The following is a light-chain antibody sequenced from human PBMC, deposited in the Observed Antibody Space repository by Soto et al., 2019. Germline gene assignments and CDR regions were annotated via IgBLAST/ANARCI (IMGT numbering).Light chain of an antibody. CDR2: DAS. Sequence: DIQMSQYPSTLSASVGHRLTINCGDSQNIETGLAWCQQKPGKAPNLLIYDASTLESGVSSRFSGSGSGTEFTLTISSLQTDDIATYSCKHYYSYSGTFGKRTKVDIK. CDR3: KHYYSYSGT. J-gene: IGKJ1*01. V-gene: IGKV1-5*01. CDR1: QNIETG.